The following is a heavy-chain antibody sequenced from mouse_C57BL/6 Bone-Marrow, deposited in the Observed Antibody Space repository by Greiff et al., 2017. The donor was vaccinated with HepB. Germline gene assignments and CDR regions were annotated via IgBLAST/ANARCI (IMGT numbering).Heavy chain of an antibody. CDR2: IYPRSGNT. Sequence: VQLVESGAELARPGASVKLSCKASGYTFTSYGISWVKQRTGQGLEWIGEIYPRSGNTYYNEKFKGKATLTADKSSSTAYMELRSLTSEDSAVYFCARSGFITTDWYFDVWGTGTTVTVSS. V-gene: IGHV1-81*01. D-gene: IGHD1-1*01. CDR3: ARSGFITTDWYFDV. J-gene: IGHJ1*03. CDR1: GYTFTSYG.